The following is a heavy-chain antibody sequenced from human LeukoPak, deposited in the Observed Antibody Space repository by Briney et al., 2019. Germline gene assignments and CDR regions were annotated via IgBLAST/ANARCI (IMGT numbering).Heavy chain of an antibody. V-gene: IGHV1-24*01. CDR3: ATVPPKNSGWYFDY. J-gene: IGHJ4*02. D-gene: IGHD6-19*01. CDR2: FDPEDGET. Sequence: GASVKVSCKVSGYTLTELSMHWVRQAPGKGLEWMGGFDPEDGETIYAQKFQGRVTMTEDTSTDTAYMELSSLRSEDTAVYYCATVPPKNSGWYFDYWGQGTLVTVSS. CDR1: GYTLTELS.